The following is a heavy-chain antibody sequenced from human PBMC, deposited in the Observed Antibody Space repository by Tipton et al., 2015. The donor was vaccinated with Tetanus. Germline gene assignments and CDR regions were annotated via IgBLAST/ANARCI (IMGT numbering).Heavy chain of an antibody. Sequence: LRLSCAVHGGSFSDYYWSWIRQHPGKGLEWIGDVYNSGSTYYNPSLKSRVTILVDTTKNQFSLKLKSVTAADTAVYYCARDQARGARGWNYFDYWGQGSLVTVSS. V-gene: IGHV4-34*09. CDR2: VYNSGST. J-gene: IGHJ4*02. D-gene: IGHD1-26*01. CDR1: GGSFSDYY. CDR3: ARDQARGARGWNYFDY.